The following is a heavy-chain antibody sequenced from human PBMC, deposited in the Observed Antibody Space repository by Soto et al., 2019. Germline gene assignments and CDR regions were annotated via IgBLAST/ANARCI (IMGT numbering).Heavy chain of an antibody. J-gene: IGHJ4*02. CDR2: ISVHNGYT. CDR3: ARLEHNFGPHDY. V-gene: IGHV1-18*01. Sequence: QVQLAQSGAEVKKPGASVTVSCKASGYTFSTYGISWVRQAPRQGLEWVGWISVHNGYTKYATELQGRVTVTTDPSTSTAYMELRSLRSDDSAVYYCARLEHNFGPHDYWGQGTLVTVTS. D-gene: IGHD1-1*01. CDR1: GYTFSTYG.